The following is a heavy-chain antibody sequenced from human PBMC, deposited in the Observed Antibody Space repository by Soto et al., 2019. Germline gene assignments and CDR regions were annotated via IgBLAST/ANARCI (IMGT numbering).Heavy chain of an antibody. CDR3: ARDRYYYGSGSYLAHSYYYYGMDV. D-gene: IGHD3-10*01. V-gene: IGHV3-7*01. CDR2: IKQDGSEK. J-gene: IGHJ6*02. CDR1: GFTFSSYW. Sequence: GGSLRLSCAASGFTFSSYWMSWVRQAPGKGLEWVANIKQDGSEKYYVDSVKGRFTISRDNAKNSLYLQMNSLRAEDTAVYYCARDRYYYGSGSYLAHSYYYYGMDVWGQGTTVTVSS.